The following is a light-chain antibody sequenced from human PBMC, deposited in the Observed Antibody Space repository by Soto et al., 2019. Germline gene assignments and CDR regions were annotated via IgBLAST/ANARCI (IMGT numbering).Light chain of an antibody. J-gene: IGLJ1*01. Sequence: QSVLTQPASVSGSPGQSITISCAGTSSDVGAYNYVSWYQHHPGKAPKLMIYDVNNRPSGDSNRFSGSKSGNTASLTISGLHAEDEADYYCSSCTSGATYVFGSGTKVTVL. CDR1: SSDVGAYNY. CDR3: SSCTSGATYV. V-gene: IGLV2-14*03. CDR2: DVN.